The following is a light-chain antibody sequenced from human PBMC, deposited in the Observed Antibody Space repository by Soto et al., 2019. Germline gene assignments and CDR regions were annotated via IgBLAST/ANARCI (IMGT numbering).Light chain of an antibody. Sequence: NFMLTQPHSVSESPGKTVTISCTRSSGSIASNHVQWYQQRPGSSPTTVIYDDNQRPSGVPDRFSGSIDSSSNSASLTISGLKTEDEADYYCQSYDSSNPVVFGGGTKLTVL. CDR3: QSYDSSNPVV. J-gene: IGLJ2*01. CDR1: SGSIASNH. V-gene: IGLV6-57*01. CDR2: DDN.